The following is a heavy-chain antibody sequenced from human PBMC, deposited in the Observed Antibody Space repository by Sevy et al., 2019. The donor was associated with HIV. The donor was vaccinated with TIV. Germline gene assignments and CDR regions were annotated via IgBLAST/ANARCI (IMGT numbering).Heavy chain of an antibody. V-gene: IGHV3-74*01. CDR3: ARDRSGSYHVSDNWFDP. D-gene: IGHD1-26*01. CDR1: GFTFSSYW. Sequence: GSLILSCAASGFTFSSYWMHWVRQVPGKGLVWVSRIKSDGSSTSYVDSVKGRFTISRDNAKNTLYLQMNSLRAEDTAVYYCARDRSGSYHVSDNWFDPWGQGTLVTVSS. J-gene: IGHJ5*02. CDR2: IKSDGSST.